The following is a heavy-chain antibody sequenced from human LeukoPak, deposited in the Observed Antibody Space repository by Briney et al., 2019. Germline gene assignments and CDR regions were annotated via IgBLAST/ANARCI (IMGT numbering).Heavy chain of an antibody. D-gene: IGHD3-22*01. CDR2: IHTSGST. J-gene: IGHJ4*02. V-gene: IGHV4-61*02. CDR3: ARDQYYYDSSGYRCFDY. CDR1: GGSISSGSYY. Sequence: SQTLSLTCTVSGGSISSGSYYWSWIRQPAGKGLEWIGRIHTSGSTNYNPSLKSRVTMSVDTSKNQFSLKLSSVTAADTAVYYCARDQYYYDSSGYRCFDYWGQGTLVTVSS.